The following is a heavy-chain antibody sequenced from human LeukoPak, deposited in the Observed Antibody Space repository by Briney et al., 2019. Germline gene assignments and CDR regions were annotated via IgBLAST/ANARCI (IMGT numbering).Heavy chain of an antibody. Sequence: GASVKVSCKASGYTFTSYYMHWVRQAPGQGLEWMGIINPSGGSTSYAQKFQGRVTMTRDTSTSTVYMELSSLRSEDTAVYYCARNGGTPSNIVLYYYYGMDVWGQGTTVTVSS. J-gene: IGHJ6*02. V-gene: IGHV1-46*01. CDR1: GYTFTSYY. CDR3: ARNGGTPSNIVLYYYYGMDV. CDR2: INPSGGST. D-gene: IGHD2-8*01.